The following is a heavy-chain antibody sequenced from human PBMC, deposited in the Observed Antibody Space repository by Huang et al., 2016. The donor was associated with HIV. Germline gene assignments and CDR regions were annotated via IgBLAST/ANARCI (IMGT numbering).Heavy chain of an antibody. CDR3: ARDRSTRADY. CDR1: GFTFGTYG. V-gene: IGHV3-48*01. J-gene: IGHJ4*02. Sequence: EGLLVESGGGLVQPGGSLRLSGAGSGFTFGTYGMNWVRQAPGKELQWGAYNSNSGNTVYYTDSVKGRFTISRDNAKISLFLQMNSLRVEDTAVYFCARDRSTRADYWGQGTLVTVSS. D-gene: IGHD2-2*01. CDR2: NSNSGNTV.